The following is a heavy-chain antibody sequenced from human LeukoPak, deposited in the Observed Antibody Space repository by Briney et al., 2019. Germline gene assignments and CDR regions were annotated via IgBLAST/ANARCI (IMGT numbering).Heavy chain of an antibody. CDR1: GFTFSSYE. J-gene: IGHJ4*02. CDR2: ISWNSGSI. Sequence: PGGSLRPSCAASGFTFSSYEMNWVRQAPGKGLEWVSGISWNSGSIGYADSVKGRFTISRDNAKNSLYLQMNSLRAEDTALYYCAKAMDSSGSIMEYWGQGTLVTVSS. D-gene: IGHD3-22*01. V-gene: IGHV3-9*01. CDR3: AKAMDSSGSIMEY.